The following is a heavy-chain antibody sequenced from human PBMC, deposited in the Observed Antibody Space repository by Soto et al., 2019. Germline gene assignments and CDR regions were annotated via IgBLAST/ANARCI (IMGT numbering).Heavy chain of an antibody. CDR2: IYYSGST. CDR1: GGSISSSSYY. J-gene: IGHJ6*02. CDR3: ARQELGELLSIYYYGMDV. Sequence: SETLSLTCTVSGGSISSSSYYWGWIRQPPGKGLEWIGSIYYSGSTYYNPSLKSQVTISVDTSKNQFSLKLSSVTAADTAVYYCARQELGELLSIYYYGMDVWGQGTTVTVSS. V-gene: IGHV4-39*01. D-gene: IGHD3-10*01.